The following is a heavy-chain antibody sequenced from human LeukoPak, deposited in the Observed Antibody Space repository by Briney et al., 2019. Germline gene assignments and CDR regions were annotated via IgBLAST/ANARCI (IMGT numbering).Heavy chain of an antibody. D-gene: IGHD1-26*01. V-gene: IGHV3-21*01. CDR2: IDTTHYT. J-gene: IGHJ4*02. CDR1: GFSFSSTF. Sequence: GGSLRLSCATSGFSFSSTFLNWVRQAPGEGLQYVSSIDTTHYTYYAGSVKGRFTISRDNAKNSLYLQMNNLKAEDTSVYYCTTESSGALDYWGQGTLVTVSS. CDR3: TTESSGALDY.